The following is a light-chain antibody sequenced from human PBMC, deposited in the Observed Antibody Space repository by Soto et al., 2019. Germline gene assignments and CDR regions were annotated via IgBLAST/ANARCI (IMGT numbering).Light chain of an antibody. Sequence: EIVLTQSPGTLSLSPGERATLSCRASQSVGSIYLAWYQQRPGQAPRLLIYGASNRATGSPVRFSGSGSGTDFTLTISGLEPEDFAVYYCQQYGSSSSTFGQGTRLEI. CDR2: GAS. CDR3: QQYGSSSST. J-gene: IGKJ5*01. V-gene: IGKV3-20*01. CDR1: QSVGSIY.